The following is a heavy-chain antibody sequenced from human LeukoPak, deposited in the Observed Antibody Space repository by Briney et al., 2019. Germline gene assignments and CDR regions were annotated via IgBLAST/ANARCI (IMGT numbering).Heavy chain of an antibody. J-gene: IGHJ4*02. D-gene: IGHD3-22*01. CDR1: RFTFSNAW. CDR3: ARFSYYYDSSGYYWGYFDY. V-gene: IGHV3-7*04. CDR2: IKQDGSEK. Sequence: PGGSLRLSCAASRFTFSNAWMSWVRQAPGKGLDWVANIKQDGSEKYYVDSVKGRFTISRDNAKNSLYLQMNSLRAEDTAVYYCARFSYYYDSSGYYWGYFDYWGQGTLVTVSS.